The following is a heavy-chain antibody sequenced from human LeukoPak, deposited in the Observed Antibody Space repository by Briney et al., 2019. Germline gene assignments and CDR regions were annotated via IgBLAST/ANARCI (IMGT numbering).Heavy chain of an antibody. CDR2: ISYDGSNK. J-gene: IGHJ4*02. V-gene: IGHV3-30*18. CDR1: GFTFSSYG. CDR3: AKDRDWYYFDY. Sequence: GGALRLSCAASGFTFSSYGMHWVRQAPGKGLEWVAVISYDGSNKYYADSVKGRFTISGDNSKNTLYLQMNRLRAEDTAVYYCAKDRDWYYFDYWGQGTLVTVSS. D-gene: IGHD5-24*01.